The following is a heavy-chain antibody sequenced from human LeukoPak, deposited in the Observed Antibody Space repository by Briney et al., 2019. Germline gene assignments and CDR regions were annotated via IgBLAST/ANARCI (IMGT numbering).Heavy chain of an antibody. V-gene: IGHV4-59*01. Sequence: SETLSLTCAVYGGSFSGYYWSWIRQPPGKGLEWIGYIYYSGSTNYNPSLKSRVTISVDTSKNQFSLKLSSVTAADTAVYYCARSLWFRGDFDYWGQGTLVTVSS. J-gene: IGHJ4*02. D-gene: IGHD3-10*01. CDR1: GGSFSGYY. CDR3: ARSLWFRGDFDY. CDR2: IYYSGST.